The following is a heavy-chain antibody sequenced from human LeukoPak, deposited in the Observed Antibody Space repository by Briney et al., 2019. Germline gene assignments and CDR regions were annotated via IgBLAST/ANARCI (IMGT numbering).Heavy chain of an antibody. CDR1: GGSFSVYY. J-gene: IGHJ5*02. V-gene: IGHV4-34*01. CDR3: ARARGSYSSGWYWFDP. D-gene: IGHD6-19*01. Sequence: SSETLSLTCAVYGGSFSVYYWSWIRQPPGKGLEWIGEINHSGSTNYNPSLKSRVTISVDTSKNQFSLKLSSVTAADTAVYYCARARGSYSSGWYWFDPWGQGTLVTVSS. CDR2: INHSGST.